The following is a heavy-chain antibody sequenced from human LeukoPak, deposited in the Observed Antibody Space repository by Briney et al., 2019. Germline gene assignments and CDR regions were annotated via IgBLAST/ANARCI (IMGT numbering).Heavy chain of an antibody. CDR2: ISGSGSST. CDR1: GFTFSSYV. CDR3: AKRGAAADDY. D-gene: IGHD6-13*01. V-gene: IGHV3-23*01. J-gene: IGHJ4*02. Sequence: GGSLRLSCAASGFTFSSYVMSWIRQAPGKGLEWLSAISGSGSSTHYAVSVRGRFTVSRDNSKNTLYLQMNSLRAEDTAVYYCAKRGAAADDYWGQGTLVTVSS.